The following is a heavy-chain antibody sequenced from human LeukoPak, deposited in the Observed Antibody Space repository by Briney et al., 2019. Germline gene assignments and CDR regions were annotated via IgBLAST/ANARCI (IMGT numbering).Heavy chain of an antibody. CDR3: AKGVSSDSSGYPMGY. J-gene: IGHJ4*02. Sequence: GGSLRLSCAASGFTFSSYAMSWVRQAPGKGLEWVSAISGSGGSTYYANSVKGRFTISRDNSKNTLYLQMNSLRAEDTAVYYCAKGVSSDSSGYPMGYWGQGTLVTASS. CDR1: GFTFSSYA. D-gene: IGHD3-22*01. CDR2: ISGSGGST. V-gene: IGHV3-23*01.